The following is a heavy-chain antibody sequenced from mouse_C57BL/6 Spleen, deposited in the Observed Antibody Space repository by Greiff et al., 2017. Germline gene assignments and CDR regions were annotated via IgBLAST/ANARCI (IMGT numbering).Heavy chain of an antibody. V-gene: IGHV5-4*03. CDR3: ARRIYYGNYDAMDY. Sequence: EVKLMESGGGLVKPGGSLKLSCAASGFTFSSYAMSWVRQTPEKRLEWVATISDVGSYTYYPDNVKGRCTISRDNAKNNLYLQMSHRKSEDTAMYYCARRIYYGNYDAMDYWGQGTSVTVSS. CDR2: ISDVGSYT. CDR1: GFTFSSYA. J-gene: IGHJ4*01. D-gene: IGHD2-1*01.